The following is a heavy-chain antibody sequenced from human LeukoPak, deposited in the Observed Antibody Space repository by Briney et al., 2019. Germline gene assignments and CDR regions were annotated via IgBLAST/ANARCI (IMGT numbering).Heavy chain of an antibody. J-gene: IGHJ6*04. D-gene: IGHD3-10*01. V-gene: IGHV5-10-1*01. CDR2: INPSDSYT. CDR3: ARGSGSSGYYGMDV. Sequence: GESLKISCKGSGYSFSTYWINWVRQTLGKGPEWMGRINPSDSYTKYSPSFQGHVTISTDKSINTVHLQWSSLKASDTATYYCARGSGSSGYYGMDVWGKGTTVTVSS. CDR1: GYSFSTYW.